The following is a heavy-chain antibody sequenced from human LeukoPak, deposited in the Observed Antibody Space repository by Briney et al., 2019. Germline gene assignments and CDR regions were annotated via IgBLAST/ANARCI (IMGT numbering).Heavy chain of an antibody. D-gene: IGHD2-2*02. CDR3: ARGGIVVVPAARPFDY. CDR2: INHSGST. V-gene: IGHV4-34*01. Sequence: PSETLSLTCAVYGGSFSGYYWSWIRQPPGKGLEWIGEINHSGSTNYNPSLKSRVTISVDTSKNQFSLKLSSVTAADTAVYYCARGGIVVVPAARPFDYWGQGTLVTVSS. J-gene: IGHJ4*02. CDR1: GGSFSGYY.